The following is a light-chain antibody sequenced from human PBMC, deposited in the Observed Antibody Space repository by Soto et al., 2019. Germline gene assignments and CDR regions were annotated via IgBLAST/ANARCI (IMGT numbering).Light chain of an antibody. CDR2: DAS. V-gene: IGKV3-11*01. J-gene: IGKJ5*01. Sequence: VMTQSPLSLPVTLGQPASLSCRASQSVSAYLVWNPQKPGQAPRRLIYDASNRATGIPARFSGSGSGTDFTLTISSREPEDVAVYKCHYRSNWSPGTFGQGTRLEIK. CDR3: HYRSNWSPGT. CDR1: QSVSAY.